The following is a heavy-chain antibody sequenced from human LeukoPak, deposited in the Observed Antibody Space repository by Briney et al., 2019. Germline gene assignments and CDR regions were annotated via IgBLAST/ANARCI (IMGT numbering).Heavy chain of an antibody. Sequence: SETLSLTCAVYGGSFSGYYWSWIRQPPGKGLEWIGEINHSGSTNYNPSLKSRVTISVDTSKNQFSLKLSSVTAADTAVYYCARGVVTYYDFWSGYYTRAFDYWGQGTLVTVSS. J-gene: IGHJ4*02. CDR1: GGSFSGYY. D-gene: IGHD3-3*01. CDR3: ARGVVTYYDFWSGYYTRAFDY. V-gene: IGHV4-34*01. CDR2: INHSGST.